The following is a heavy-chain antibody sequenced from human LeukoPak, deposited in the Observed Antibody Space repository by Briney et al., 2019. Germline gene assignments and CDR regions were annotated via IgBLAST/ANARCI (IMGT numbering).Heavy chain of an antibody. Sequence: SETLSLTCAVSDDSFSNHYWTWIRQPPGKGLEWIGYISYIGSTNYNPSLKSRVTISIDTSKNQFSLKLRSVTAADTAVYYCARDLVTVTKGFDIWGQGTMVSVSS. CDR3: ARDLVTVTKGFDI. V-gene: IGHV4-59*11. CDR1: DDSFSNHY. CDR2: ISYIGST. J-gene: IGHJ3*02. D-gene: IGHD4-17*01.